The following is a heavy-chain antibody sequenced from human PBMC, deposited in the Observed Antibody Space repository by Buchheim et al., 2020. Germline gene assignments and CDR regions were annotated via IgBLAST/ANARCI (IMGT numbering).Heavy chain of an antibody. Sequence: QVQLVQSGAEVKKPGASVKVSCKASGYTFTSYYMHWVRQAPGQGLEWMGIINPSGGSTSYAQKFQGRVTMTRDTSKSTVYMELSSLRSEDTAVYYCARDLLSDIVVVVAATDYYYGMDVWGQGTT. CDR3: ARDLLSDIVVVVAATDYYYGMDV. CDR1: GYTFTSYY. V-gene: IGHV1-46*01. CDR2: INPSGGST. D-gene: IGHD2-15*01. J-gene: IGHJ6*02.